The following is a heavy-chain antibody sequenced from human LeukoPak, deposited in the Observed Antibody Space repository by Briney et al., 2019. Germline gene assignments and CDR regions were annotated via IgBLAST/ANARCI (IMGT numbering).Heavy chain of an antibody. CDR1: GFTFSSYG. V-gene: IGHV3-33*01. CDR3: ARWVVVAATQYYCGMDV. J-gene: IGHJ6*02. D-gene: IGHD2-15*01. CDR2: IWYDGSNK. Sequence: GGSLRLSCAASGFTFSSYGMHWVRQAPGKGLEWVAVIWYDGSNKYYADSVKGRFTISRDNSKNTLYLQMNSLRAEDTAVYYCARWVVVAATQYYCGMDVWGQGTTVTVSS.